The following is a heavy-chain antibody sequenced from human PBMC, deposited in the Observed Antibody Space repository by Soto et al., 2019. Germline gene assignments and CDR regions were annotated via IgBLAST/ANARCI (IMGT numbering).Heavy chain of an antibody. J-gene: IGHJ3*02. CDR3: RTYDFWSGAAFDI. CDR2: INSDGSST. CDR1: GFTFSSYW. V-gene: IGHV3-74*01. Sequence: GGSLRLSCAGSGFTFSSYWMHWVRQAPGKGLVWVSRINSDGSSTSYADSVKGRFTISRDNAKNTLYLQMNSLRAEDTAVYYCRTYDFWSGAAFDIWGQGTMVTVSS. D-gene: IGHD3-3*01.